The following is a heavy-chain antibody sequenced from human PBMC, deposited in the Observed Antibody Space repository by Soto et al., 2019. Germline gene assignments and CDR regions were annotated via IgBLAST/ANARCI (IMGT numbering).Heavy chain of an antibody. CDR3: ARGRSAPSDY. Sequence: ETLSLTCTVSGGSISSYYWSWIRQPPGKGLEWIGYIYYSGSTNYNPSLKSRVTISVDTSKNQFSLKLSSVTAADTAVYYCARGRSAPSDYWGQGTLVTVSS. J-gene: IGHJ4*02. CDR2: IYYSGST. CDR1: GGSISSYY. D-gene: IGHD3-3*01. V-gene: IGHV4-59*01.